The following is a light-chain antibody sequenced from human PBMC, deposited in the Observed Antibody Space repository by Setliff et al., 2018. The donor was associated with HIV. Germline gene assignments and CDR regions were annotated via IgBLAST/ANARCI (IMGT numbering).Light chain of an antibody. J-gene: IGLJ1*01. CDR3: NSYSTSSTPLYV. Sequence: QSALTQPASVSGSPGQSITISCTGTRSDIGSYNYVSWYQQHPGKAPKLMIYDVINRPSGISNRFSGSKSGTTASLTISGLQAEDEADYYCNSYSTSSTPLYVFGTGTKVTVL. V-gene: IGLV2-14*03. CDR2: DVI. CDR1: RSDIGSYNY.